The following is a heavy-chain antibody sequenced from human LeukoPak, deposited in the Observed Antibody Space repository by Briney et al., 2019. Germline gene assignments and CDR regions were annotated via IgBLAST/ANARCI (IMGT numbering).Heavy chain of an antibody. CDR3: ARDVMGYSSGWYYFDY. J-gene: IGHJ4*02. Sequence: QTLSLTCAISGDSVSTNNAAWNWLRQSPPRGLGWLGSTYYRYKWYKDNAVAVKSLITINPDTSKNQFSLQLNSVTPEDTAVYYCARDVMGYSSGWYYFDYWGQGTLVTVSS. CDR1: GDSVSTNNAA. V-gene: IGHV6-1*01. CDR2: TYYRYKWYK. D-gene: IGHD6-19*01.